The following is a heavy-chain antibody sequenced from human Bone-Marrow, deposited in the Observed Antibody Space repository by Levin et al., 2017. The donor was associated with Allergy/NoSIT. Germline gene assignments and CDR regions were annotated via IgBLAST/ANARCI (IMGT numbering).Heavy chain of an antibody. D-gene: IGHD2-15*01. CDR2: INPNSGGT. V-gene: IGHV1-2*02. CDR3: ARELMVVVAATPGDAFDI. J-gene: IGHJ3*02. CDR1: GYTFTGYY. Sequence: GESLKISCKASGYTFTGYYMHWVRQAPGQGLEWMGWINPNSGGTNYAQKFQGRVTMTRDTSISTAYMELSRLRSDDTAVYYCARELMVVVAATPGDAFDIWGQGTMVTVSS.